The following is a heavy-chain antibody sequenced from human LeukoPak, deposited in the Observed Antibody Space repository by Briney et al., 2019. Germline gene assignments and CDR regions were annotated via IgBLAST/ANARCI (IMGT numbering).Heavy chain of an antibody. Sequence: GGSLRLSCAASGFTFSSYWMHWVRQAPGKGLVWVSRIDRDGTSTRYEDSVKGRFTISRDNAKNTLYLQMNSLRVEDTAVYYCAREVSGASWYNWFDPWGQGTLVTVSS. CDR1: GFTFSSYW. J-gene: IGHJ5*02. CDR2: IDRDGTST. V-gene: IGHV3-74*01. D-gene: IGHD2-8*01. CDR3: AREVSGASWYNWFDP.